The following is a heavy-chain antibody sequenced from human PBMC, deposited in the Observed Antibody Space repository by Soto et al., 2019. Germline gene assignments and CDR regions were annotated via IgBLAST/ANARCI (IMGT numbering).Heavy chain of an antibody. CDR3: AKDMHDFWSGYNYFDY. J-gene: IGHJ4*02. CDR1: GFTFSGLY. Sequence: PGGSLRLSCAASGFTFSGLYMSWVRQSPGKGLEWVSGISWNSGSIGYADSVKGRFTISRDNAKNSLYLQMNSLRAEDTALYYCAKDMHDFWSGYNYFDYWGQGTLVTVSS. V-gene: IGHV3-9*01. D-gene: IGHD3-3*01. CDR2: ISWNSGSI.